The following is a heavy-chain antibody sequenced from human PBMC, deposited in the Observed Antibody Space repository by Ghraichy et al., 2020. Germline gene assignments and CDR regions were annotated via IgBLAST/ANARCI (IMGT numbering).Heavy chain of an antibody. CDR3: ASAADYDSSGYYYDY. D-gene: IGHD3-22*01. CDR1: GGTFSSYT. V-gene: IGHV1-69*02. CDR2: IIPILGIE. Sequence: SVKVSCKASGGTFSSYTISWVRQAPGQGLEWMGRIIPILGIENYAQKFQGRVTITADKSTSTAYMELSSLRSEDTAVYYCASAADYDSSGYYYDYWGQGTLVTVSS. J-gene: IGHJ4*02.